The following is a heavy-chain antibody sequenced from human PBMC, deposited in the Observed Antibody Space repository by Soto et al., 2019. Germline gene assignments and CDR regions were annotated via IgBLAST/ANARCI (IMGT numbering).Heavy chain of an antibody. D-gene: IGHD2-2*01. CDR1: GFIFTDYW. CDR2: VYPADSDT. Sequence: PGESLKISCKGSGFIFTDYWIAWVRQVPGKGLEWMGIVYPADSDTRHSPSFQGHVTISGDKSITTAYLQWSSLKASDTAMYYCARLECPQCPLDHWGQGTLVTVSS. J-gene: IGHJ4*02. CDR3: ARLECPQCPLDH. V-gene: IGHV5-51*01.